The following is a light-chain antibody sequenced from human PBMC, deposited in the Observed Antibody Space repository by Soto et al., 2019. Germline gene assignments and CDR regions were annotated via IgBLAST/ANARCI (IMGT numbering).Light chain of an antibody. V-gene: IGKV3-20*01. CDR2: SAS. CDR3: QQYAGSPRT. CDR1: QNLGTLY. J-gene: IGKJ1*01. Sequence: EIVLTQSPGTLSLSPGERGTLSCRASQNLGTLYLAWFQQKSGQAPRLLIYSASRRATGIPDMFTGSGSGTDFTLTINRVEPEDFAVYFCQQYAGSPRTFGQGTKWIS.